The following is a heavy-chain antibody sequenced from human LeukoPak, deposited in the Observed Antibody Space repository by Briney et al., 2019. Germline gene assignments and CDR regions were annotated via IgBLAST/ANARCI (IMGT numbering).Heavy chain of an antibody. CDR2: ISSSGSNI. Sequence: PGGSLRLSCAASGFTFSGYNMNWVRQAPGKGLEWVSSISSSGSNIDYADSVKGRFTISRDNAKNSLYLQMNSLSAEDTAVYYCAGDVYNSYSFGYWGQGTLVTVSS. CDR1: GFTFSGYN. J-gene: IGHJ4*02. V-gene: IGHV3-21*01. D-gene: IGHD5/OR15-5a*01. CDR3: AGDVYNSYSFGY.